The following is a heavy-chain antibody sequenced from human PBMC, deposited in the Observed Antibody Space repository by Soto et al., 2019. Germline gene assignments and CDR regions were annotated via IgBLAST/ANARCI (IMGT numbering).Heavy chain of an antibody. V-gene: IGHV5-51*01. D-gene: IGHD2-2*01. CDR1: EYSCTSYG. Sequence: KGFEYSCTSYGIGWVSKMHGKGLEWMGIIYPGDSDTRYSPSFQGQVTISADKSISTAYLQWSSLKASDTAMYYCARHILCGLRRETVLVPSAYCRDVWSKGLRSPSP. CDR3: ARHILCGLRRETVLVPSAYCRDV. CDR2: IYPGDSDT. J-gene: IGHJ6*02.